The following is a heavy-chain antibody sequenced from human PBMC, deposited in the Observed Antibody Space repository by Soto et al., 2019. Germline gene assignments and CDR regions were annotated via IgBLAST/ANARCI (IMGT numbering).Heavy chain of an antibody. CDR3: AVYVDTAMDRNYYYYYGMDV. CDR2: IIPIFGTA. D-gene: IGHD5-18*01. Sequence: SVKVSCKASGGTFSSYASSWVRQAPGQGLEWMGGIIPIFGTANYAQKFQGRVTITADESTSTAYMELSSLRSEDTAVYYCAVYVDTAMDRNYYYYYGMDVWGQGTTVTVSS. CDR1: GGTFSSYA. V-gene: IGHV1-69*13. J-gene: IGHJ6*02.